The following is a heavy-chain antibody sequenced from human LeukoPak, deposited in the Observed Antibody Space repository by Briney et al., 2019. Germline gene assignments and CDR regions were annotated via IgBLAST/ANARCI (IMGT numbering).Heavy chain of an antibody. CDR3: ARKSGYLSAFDI. CDR2: INHSGST. CDR1: GGSFSGYY. V-gene: IGHV4-34*01. D-gene: IGHD3-22*01. J-gene: IGHJ3*02. Sequence: SETLSLTCAVYGGSFSGYYWSWIRQPPGKGLEWIGEINHSGSTNYNPSLKSRVTISVDTSKNQFSLKLSSVTAADTAVYYCARKSGYLSAFDIWGQGTMVTVSS.